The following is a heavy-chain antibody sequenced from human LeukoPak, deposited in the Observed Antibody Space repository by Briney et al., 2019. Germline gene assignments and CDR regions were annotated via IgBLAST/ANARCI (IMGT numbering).Heavy chain of an antibody. V-gene: IGHV4-59*12. Sequence: SETLSLTCTVSGGSISSYYWSWIRQPPGKGLEWIGYIYYSGGTNYNPSLKSRVTISVDTSKNQFSLKLSSVTAADTAVYYCARDSSSWSLDYWGQGTLVTVSS. CDR3: ARDSSSWSLDY. CDR2: IYYSGGT. D-gene: IGHD6-13*01. CDR1: GGSISSYY. J-gene: IGHJ4*02.